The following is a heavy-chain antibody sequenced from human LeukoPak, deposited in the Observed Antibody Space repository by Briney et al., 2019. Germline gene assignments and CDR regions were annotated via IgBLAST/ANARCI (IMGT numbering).Heavy chain of an antibody. CDR1: GFTFSSYA. D-gene: IGHD2/OR15-2a*01. CDR2: TRYDGSNK. J-gene: IGHJ4*02. Sequence: TGGSLRLSCAASGFTFSSYAMHWVRQAPGKGLEWVTFTRYDGSNKNYADSVKGRFTISRDNSKNTLYLQMNSLRAEDTAVYYCAKDKYYYFDYWGQGTLVTVSS. CDR3: AKDKYYYFDY. V-gene: IGHV3-30*02.